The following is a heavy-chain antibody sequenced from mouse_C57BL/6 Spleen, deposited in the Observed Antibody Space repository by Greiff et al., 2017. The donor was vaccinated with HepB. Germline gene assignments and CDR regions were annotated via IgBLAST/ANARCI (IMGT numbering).Heavy chain of an antibody. Sequence: QVQLQQSGAELVRPGASVTLSCKASGYTFTDYEMHWVKQTPVHGLEWIGAIDPETGGTAYNQKFKGKAILTADKSSSTAYMELRSLTSEDSAVYYCTREGDYGSSHYYFDYWGQGTTLTVSS. J-gene: IGHJ2*01. D-gene: IGHD1-1*01. V-gene: IGHV1-15*01. CDR2: IDPETGGT. CDR3: TREGDYGSSHYYFDY. CDR1: GYTFTDYE.